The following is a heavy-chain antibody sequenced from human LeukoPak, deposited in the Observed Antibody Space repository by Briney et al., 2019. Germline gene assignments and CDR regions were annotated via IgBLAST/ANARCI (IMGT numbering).Heavy chain of an antibody. D-gene: IGHD2-15*01. Sequence: PGGSLRFSCAAPGFTFSSYAMSWVGQAPGKGLNWASPISGSGGSTYYADSVKGRFTISRDNSKNTLYLQMNSLRAEDTAVYYCAKGDVVVVAATAAQDYWGQGTLVTVSS. J-gene: IGHJ4*02. CDR3: AKGDVVVVAATAAQDY. CDR1: GFTFSSYA. CDR2: ISGSGGST. V-gene: IGHV3-23*01.